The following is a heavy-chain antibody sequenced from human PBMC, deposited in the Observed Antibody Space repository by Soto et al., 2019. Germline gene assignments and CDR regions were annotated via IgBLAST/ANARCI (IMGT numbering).Heavy chain of an antibody. CDR2: IYYSGST. D-gene: IGHD6-13*01. Sequence: QVQLQESGPGLVKPSQTLSLTCTVSGGSISSGDYYWSWIRQPPGKGLEWIGYIYYSGSTYYNPSLXXRXTXXRDTSKNQCSLMLSSVTAADTAVYYWARGHSRCESWGQGTLVAVSS. CDR1: GGSISSGDYY. J-gene: IGHJ5*02. CDR3: ARGHSRCES. V-gene: IGHV4-30-4*01.